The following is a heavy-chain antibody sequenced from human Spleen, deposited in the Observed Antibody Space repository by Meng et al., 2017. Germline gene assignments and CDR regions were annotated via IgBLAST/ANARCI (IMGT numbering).Heavy chain of an antibody. CDR1: GGSISSGGYY. J-gene: IGHJ4*02. CDR3: ARDQDSGYGYFDY. D-gene: IGHD5-12*01. Sequence: SETLSLTCTVSGGSISSGGYYWSWIRQHPGKGLEWIGYIYYSGSTYYNPSLKSRVTISVDTSKNQFPLKLSSVTAADTAVYYCARDQDSGYGYFDYWGQGTLVTVSS. V-gene: IGHV4-31*03. CDR2: IYYSGST.